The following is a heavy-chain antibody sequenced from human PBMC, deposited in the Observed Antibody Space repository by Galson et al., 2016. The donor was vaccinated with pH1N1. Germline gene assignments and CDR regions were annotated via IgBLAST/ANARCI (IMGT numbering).Heavy chain of an antibody. J-gene: IGHJ3*01. CDR1: GFTFSTYW. CDR3: ARERAGAFHL. V-gene: IGHV3-7*01. CDR2: IKQDGSEK. Sequence: SLRLSCADSGFTFSTYWMTWVRQIPGKGLQWLAYIKQDGSEKHYVDSVKGRFTISRDNAKNSLYLQMNSLRAEDTAVYYCARERAGAFHLWGQGTMVIVSS.